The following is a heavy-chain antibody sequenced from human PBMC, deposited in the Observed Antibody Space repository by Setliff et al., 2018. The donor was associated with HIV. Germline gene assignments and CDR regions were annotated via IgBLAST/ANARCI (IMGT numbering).Heavy chain of an antibody. Sequence: ASVKVSCKASGGTLDNYAINWVRQAPGQGLEWMGWTSPYNGDTRFAQSLQGRVTLTTDTSTNTAYMEMRTLRSDDTAVYYCTRGRIRGDSDYWGQGTLVTVSS. V-gene: IGHV1-18*01. CDR2: TSPYNGDT. J-gene: IGHJ4*02. D-gene: IGHD7-27*01. CDR3: TRGRIRGDSDY. CDR1: GGTLDNYA.